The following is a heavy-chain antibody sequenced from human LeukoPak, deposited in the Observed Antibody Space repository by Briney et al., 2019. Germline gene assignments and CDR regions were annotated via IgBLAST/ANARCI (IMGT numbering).Heavy chain of an antibody. CDR2: INPRGTAT. V-gene: IGHV1-46*01. CDR1: GYTFTGYY. J-gene: IGHJ5*02. Sequence: ASVKVSCKASGYTFTGYYMHWVRQAPGQGLEWMGLINPRGTATRYAESFQGRLTLTRDLSTSTDYMELSSLRSDDTAVYFCARDTSEGDYAWWFDPWGQGTLVTVAS. CDR3: ARDTSEGDYAWWFDP. D-gene: IGHD3-16*01.